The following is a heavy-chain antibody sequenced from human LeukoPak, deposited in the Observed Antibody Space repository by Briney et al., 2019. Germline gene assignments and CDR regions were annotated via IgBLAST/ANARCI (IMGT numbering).Heavy chain of an antibody. D-gene: IGHD3-10*01. V-gene: IGHV1-69*04. J-gene: IGHJ3*02. CDR3: ARDGPYYYGSGSYYRAFDI. Sequence: SVKVSCKASGGTFSSYAISWVRQAPGQGLEWMGRIIPILGIANYAQKFQGRVTITADKSTSTAYMELSSLRSEDTAVYYCARDGPYYYGSGSYYRAFDIWGQGTMVTVSS. CDR2: IIPILGIA. CDR1: GGTFSSYA.